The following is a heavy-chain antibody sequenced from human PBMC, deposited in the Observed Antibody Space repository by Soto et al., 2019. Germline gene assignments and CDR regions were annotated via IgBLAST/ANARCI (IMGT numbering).Heavy chain of an antibody. J-gene: IGHJ4*02. CDR3: ATGYSSSWWVRRTGDY. CDR1: GFTFSSYG. D-gene: IGHD6-13*01. Sequence: GWSLRLSCAASGFTFSSYGMHWVRQAPGKGLEWVAVISYDGSNKYYADSVKGRFTISRDNSKNTLYLQMNSLRAEDTAVYYCATGYSSSWWVRRTGDYWGQGTLVTVYS. CDR2: ISYDGSNK. V-gene: IGHV3-30*03.